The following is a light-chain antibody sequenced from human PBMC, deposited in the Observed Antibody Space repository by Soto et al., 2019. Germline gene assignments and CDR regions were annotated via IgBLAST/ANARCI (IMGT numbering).Light chain of an antibody. V-gene: IGKV1-27*01. J-gene: IGKJ2*01. CDR3: QKYISAPYT. CDR1: QGISNY. CDR2: AAS. Sequence: DIQLTQSPSSLSASEGDRVTITCRASQGISNYLAWYQQKPGKVPKLLIYAASTLQSGVPSRFSGSGSGTDFTVTISSVQPEDVVTYNCQKYISAPYTFGQGTKLETK.